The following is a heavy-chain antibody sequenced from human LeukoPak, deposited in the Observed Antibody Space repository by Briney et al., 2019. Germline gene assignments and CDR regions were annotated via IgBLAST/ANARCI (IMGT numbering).Heavy chain of an antibody. CDR2: INHSGST. CDR3: ARVTGEDIVAVPAAVRFDP. J-gene: IGHJ5*02. Sequence: PSETLSLTCAVYGGSFSGYYWSWIRQPPGKGLEWIGEINHSGSTNYNPSLKSRVTISVDTSKNQFSLKLSSVTAADTAVYYCARVTGEDIVAVPAAVRFDPWGQGTLVTVSS. V-gene: IGHV4-34*01. CDR1: GGSFSGYY. D-gene: IGHD2-2*01.